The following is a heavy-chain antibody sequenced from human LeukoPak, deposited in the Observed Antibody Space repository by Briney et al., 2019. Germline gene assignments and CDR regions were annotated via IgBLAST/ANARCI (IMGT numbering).Heavy chain of an antibody. D-gene: IGHD4-17*01. CDR3: ARDYRGYGDYEGLYNWFDP. V-gene: IGHV3-21*01. Sequence: GGSLRLSCAASGFTFRSYSMNWVRQAPGKGLEWVSSISGSSSYIYYADSVKGRFTISRDNAENSLYLQMNSLRAEDTAVYYCARDYRGYGDYEGLYNWFDPWGQGTLVTVSS. CDR2: ISGSSSYI. CDR1: GFTFRSYS. J-gene: IGHJ5*02.